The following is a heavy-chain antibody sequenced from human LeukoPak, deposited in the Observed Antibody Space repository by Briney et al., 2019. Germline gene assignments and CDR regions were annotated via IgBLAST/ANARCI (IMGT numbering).Heavy chain of an antibody. CDR3: ARVMGYYDSWSGYPSQPKYGMDV. V-gene: IGHV4-59*01. Sequence: SETLSLTCTVSGGSISSYYWSWIRQPPGKGLEWIGYKYNSGVTNYNPSLKSRVTISVDTSKNQFSLKLSSVTAGDTAVYYCARVMGYYDSWSGYPSQPKYGMDVWGQGTTVTVSS. CDR2: KYNSGVT. J-gene: IGHJ6*02. D-gene: IGHD3-3*01. CDR1: GGSISSYY.